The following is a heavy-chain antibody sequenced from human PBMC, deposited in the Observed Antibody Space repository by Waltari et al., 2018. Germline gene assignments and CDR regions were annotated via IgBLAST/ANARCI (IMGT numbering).Heavy chain of an antibody. V-gene: IGHV4-34*01. CDR1: GESFLGYY. J-gene: IGHJ4*02. CDR3: VRGKMYSRPYFDY. Sequence: QMQLQQWGAGLLKPSETLSLTCAVSGESFLGYYWNWIRQPPGRGLEWIGEIHHSGSINYKPSLESRVTISQDMSKNQFSLKLTSVTAADTAVYYCVRGKMYSRPYFDYWGQGTLVTVSS. CDR2: IHHSGSI. D-gene: IGHD6-13*01.